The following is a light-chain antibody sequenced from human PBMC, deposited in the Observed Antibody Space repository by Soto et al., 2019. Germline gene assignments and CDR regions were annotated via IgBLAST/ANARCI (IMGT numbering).Light chain of an antibody. V-gene: IGKV1-5*01. CDR1: QSISSW. J-gene: IGKJ4*01. Sequence: IQLTQAPCTLSASVRDRVTITCRASQSISSWLAWYQQKPGKAPKLLIYDASSLESGVPSRFSGSGSGTDFTLTINSLQSEDFAVYYCQQYYTWPVTFGGGTKVDIK. CDR2: DAS. CDR3: QQYYTWPVT.